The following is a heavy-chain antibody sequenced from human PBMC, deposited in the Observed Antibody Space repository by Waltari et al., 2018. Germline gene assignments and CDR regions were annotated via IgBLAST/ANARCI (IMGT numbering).Heavy chain of an antibody. Sequence: EVQLVESGGGLVQPGGSLRLSCAASGFTFSSYSMNWVRQAPGKGLEWVSYISSSSSTIYYADSGKGRFTISRDNAKNSLYLQMNSLRAEDTAVYYCATYGRSGAFDYWGQGTLVTVSS. CDR1: GFTFSSYS. CDR2: ISSSSSTI. V-gene: IGHV3-48*04. D-gene: IGHD1-26*01. J-gene: IGHJ4*02. CDR3: ATYGRSGAFDY.